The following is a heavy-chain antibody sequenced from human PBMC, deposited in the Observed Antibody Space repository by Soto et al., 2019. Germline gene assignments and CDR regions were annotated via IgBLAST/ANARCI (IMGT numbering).Heavy chain of an antibody. CDR2: IKQDGSDK. Sequence: EVQLVESGGGLVQPGGSLRLSCAASGFTFSSYWMSWVRQAPGKGLEWVANIKQDGSDKYYVDSVKGRFTISRDNAKNSLYLQMNSLRADDTAVYYCARERWGYSGYEYSLDCWGQGTLVTGSS. CDR3: ARERWGYSGYEYSLDC. J-gene: IGHJ4*02. D-gene: IGHD5-12*01. V-gene: IGHV3-7*01. CDR1: GFTFSSYW.